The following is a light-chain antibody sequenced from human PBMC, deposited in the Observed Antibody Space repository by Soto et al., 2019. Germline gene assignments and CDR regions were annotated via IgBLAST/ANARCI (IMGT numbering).Light chain of an antibody. J-gene: IGLJ1*01. CDR2: EVS. CDR3: ISYTSSSTLYV. V-gene: IGLV2-14*01. CDR1: SSDVGSYNY. Sequence: QSALTQPASVSGSPGQSITISCTGTSSDVGSYNYVSWYQQHPGKAPKLMIYEVSNRPSGVSNRFSGSKSGNTASLTISGLQAEDEADYYCISYTSSSTLYVFGTGT.